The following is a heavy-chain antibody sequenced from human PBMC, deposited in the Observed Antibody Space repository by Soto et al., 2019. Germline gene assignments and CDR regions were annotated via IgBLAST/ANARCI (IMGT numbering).Heavy chain of an antibody. V-gene: IGHV3-23*01. Sequence: GGSLRLSCAASGFTFSSYAMSWVRQAPGKGLEWVSAISGSGGSTYYADSVKGRFTISRDNSKNTLYLQMNSLRAEDTAVYYCAKDHPAIVGVVIIDAFEIWGQGTMVTVSS. CDR3: AKDHPAIVGVVIIDAFEI. J-gene: IGHJ3*02. CDR1: GFTFSSYA. D-gene: IGHD3-3*01. CDR2: ISGSGGST.